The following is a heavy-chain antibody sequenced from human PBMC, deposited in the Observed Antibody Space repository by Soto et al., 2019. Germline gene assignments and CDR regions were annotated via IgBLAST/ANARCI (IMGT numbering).Heavy chain of an antibody. V-gene: IGHV4-30-4*01. CDR1: GGSISSGDYY. Sequence: QVQLQESGPGLVKPSQTLSLTCTVSGGSISSGDYYWSWIRQPPGKGLEWSGYIYYSGSTYYNPSVKSGATVSVDTSKNQFSLKLGSVTAAGTAVYYCARGEGDGDYGLDVWGQGTTVTVSS. CDR3: ARGEGDGDYGLDV. CDR2: IYYSGST. J-gene: IGHJ6*02. D-gene: IGHD4-17*01.